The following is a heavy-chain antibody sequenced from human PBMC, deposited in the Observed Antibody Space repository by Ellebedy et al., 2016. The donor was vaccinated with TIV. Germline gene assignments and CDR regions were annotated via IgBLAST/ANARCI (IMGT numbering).Heavy chain of an antibody. V-gene: IGHV3-21*06. J-gene: IGHJ4*02. CDR1: GFTFGRAW. Sequence: ESLKISCAASGFTFGRAWMNWVRQSPGKGLKWVSSIRSTGSDKYYAESVKGRFTISRDNAQDTLFLQMNSLRAEDTAVYFCSRGWSTPDSWGQGTLVIVSS. D-gene: IGHD2-15*01. CDR2: IRSTGSDK. CDR3: SRGWSTPDS.